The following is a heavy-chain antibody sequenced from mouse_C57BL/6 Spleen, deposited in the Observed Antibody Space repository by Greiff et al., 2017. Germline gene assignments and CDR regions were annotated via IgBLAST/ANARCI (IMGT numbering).Heavy chain of an antibody. CDR2: IYPGDGGT. D-gene: IGHD1-1*01. Sequence: QVQLQQSGAELVKPGASVKISCKASGYAFSSYWMNWVKQRPGTGLEWIGKIYPGDGGTNYNGKFKGKATLTADKSSSTAYMQLSSLTAEDSAVYFCARDYYGSSYLDDWGQGTTLTVSS. CDR1: GYAFSSYW. CDR3: ARDYYGSSYLDD. J-gene: IGHJ2*01. V-gene: IGHV1-80*01.